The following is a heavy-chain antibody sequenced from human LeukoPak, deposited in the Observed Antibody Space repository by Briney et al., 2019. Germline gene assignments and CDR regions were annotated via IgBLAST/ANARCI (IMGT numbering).Heavy chain of an antibody. Sequence: PGRSLRLSCAASGFTFSNYGINWVRQAPGKGLEWVALIWSDGSNKYYADSVKGRFTVSRDNTENTVSLQMNSLRPDDTAMYYCAKDVGYLLGYFDYWGQGTLVTVSS. J-gene: IGHJ4*02. V-gene: IGHV3-33*03. D-gene: IGHD2-21*01. CDR3: AKDVGYLLGYFDY. CDR2: IWSDGSNK. CDR1: GFTFSNYG.